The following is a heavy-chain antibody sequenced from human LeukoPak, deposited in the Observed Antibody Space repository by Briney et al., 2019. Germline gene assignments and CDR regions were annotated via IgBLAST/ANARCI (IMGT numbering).Heavy chain of an antibody. V-gene: IGHV3-33*06. CDR2: IWYDGSYK. CDR3: AKVVQYTASTGTGLDY. Sequence: SGGSLRLSCAASGFTFINYGMHSVRQAPGKGLDWVAVIWYDGSYKYYADSVKGRFTISRDNSKNTLYLQMNSLRAEDTAIYYCAKVVQYTASTGTGLDYWGQGTLVTVSS. D-gene: IGHD6-13*01. J-gene: IGHJ4*02. CDR1: GFTFINYG.